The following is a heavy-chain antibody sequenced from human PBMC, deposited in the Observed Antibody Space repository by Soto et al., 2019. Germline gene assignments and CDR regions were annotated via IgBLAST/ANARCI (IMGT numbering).Heavy chain of an antibody. CDR3: ARKRDAFDI. CDR1: GFTFSSYG. CDR2: IWYDGSNK. Sequence: QVQLVESGGGVVQPRRSLRLSCAASGFTFSSYGMHWVRQAPGKGLEWVAVIWYDGSNKYYADSVKGRFTISRDNSKNTLDLQMNSLRAEDTAVYYCARKRDAFDIWGQGTMVTVSS. V-gene: IGHV3-33*01. J-gene: IGHJ3*02.